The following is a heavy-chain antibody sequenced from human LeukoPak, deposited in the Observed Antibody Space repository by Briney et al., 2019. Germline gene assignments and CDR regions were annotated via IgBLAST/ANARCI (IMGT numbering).Heavy chain of an antibody. CDR3: ARVLPEYSSSGAHAFDI. D-gene: IGHD6-6*01. CDR1: GGSFSGYY. Sequence: SETLSLTCAVYGGSFSGYYWSWIRQPPGKGLEWIGEINHSGSTNYNPSLKSRVTISVDTSKNQFSLKLSSVTAADTAVYYCARVLPEYSSSGAHAFDIWGQGTMVTVSS. CDR2: INHSGST. V-gene: IGHV4-34*01. J-gene: IGHJ3*02.